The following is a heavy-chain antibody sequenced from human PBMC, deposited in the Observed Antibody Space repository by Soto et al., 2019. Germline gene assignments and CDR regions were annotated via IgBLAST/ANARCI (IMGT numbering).Heavy chain of an antibody. J-gene: IGHJ5*02. CDR1: GGSISSGDNS. CDR2: IYYSGSP. Sequence: SETLSLTRTVSGGSISSGDNSWSWVRQPPGKGLEWMGYIYYSGSPYYNPSLKSRVTTSVDTSKNQFSLKLTSVTAADTAVYFCARGTPSRLIVRSSRGPWFDPWGQGTLVTVSS. D-gene: IGHD2-15*01. V-gene: IGHV4-30-4*02. CDR3: ARGTPSRLIVRSSRGPWFDP.